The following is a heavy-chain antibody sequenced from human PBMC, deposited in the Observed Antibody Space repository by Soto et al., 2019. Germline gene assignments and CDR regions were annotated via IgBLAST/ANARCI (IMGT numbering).Heavy chain of an antibody. CDR3: ARGRHWFGP. V-gene: IGHV4-59*08. CDR2: ISDRGDI. CDR1: GISITSSY. Sequence: SETLSLTCTVSGISITSSYWNWFRQSPGKGLEWIGQISDRGDINYNPPLESRVAISTDTSKNQVSLTLTAVNAADTAVYFCARGRHWFGPWGQGTLVTVSS. J-gene: IGHJ5*02.